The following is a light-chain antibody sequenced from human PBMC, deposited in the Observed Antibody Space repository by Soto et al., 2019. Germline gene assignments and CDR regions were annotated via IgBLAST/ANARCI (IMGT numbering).Light chain of an antibody. CDR1: SSNIGTGYD. CDR2: GNS. Sequence: QSVLTQPPSVSGAPGQRVTISCTGSSSNIGTGYDVHWYQQLPGTAPKLLIYGNSNRPSGVPDRFSGSKSGTSAPLAITGLQAEYEADYYCQSYDSNLSVVFGGGTKLTVL. CDR3: QSYDSNLSVV. V-gene: IGLV1-40*01. J-gene: IGLJ2*01.